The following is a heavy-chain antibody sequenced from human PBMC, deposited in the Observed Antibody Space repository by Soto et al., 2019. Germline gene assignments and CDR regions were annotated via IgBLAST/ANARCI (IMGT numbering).Heavy chain of an antibody. D-gene: IGHD2-8*01. V-gene: IGHV4-61*03. CDR3: ARGDHGPRRFYFDT. Sequence: SETLSLTCTVSGGSVNSGGYYWSWIRQPPGKGLEWIGFIFYNGGTSYNPSLGSRVTISADTSKTLFSLNLNFVTAADTAVYYCARGDHGPRRFYFDTWGQGTMVTVYS. CDR1: GGSVNSGGYY. CDR2: IFYNGGT. J-gene: IGHJ4*02.